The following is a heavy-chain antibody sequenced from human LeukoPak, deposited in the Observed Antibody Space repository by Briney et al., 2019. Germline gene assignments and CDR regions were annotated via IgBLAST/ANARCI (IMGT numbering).Heavy chain of an antibody. D-gene: IGHD2-15*01. CDR3: ASEQLLYCSGGSCYSDYGVGFDY. CDR1: GFTFSNAW. J-gene: IGHJ4*02. Sequence: GGSLRLSCAASGFTFSNAWMSWVRQAPGKGLEWAGRIKSKTDGGTTDYAAPVKGRFTISRDDSKNTLYLHMNSLKTEDTAVYYCASEQLLYCSGGSCYSDYGVGFDYWGQGTLVTVSS. CDR2: IKSKTDGGTT. V-gene: IGHV3-15*01.